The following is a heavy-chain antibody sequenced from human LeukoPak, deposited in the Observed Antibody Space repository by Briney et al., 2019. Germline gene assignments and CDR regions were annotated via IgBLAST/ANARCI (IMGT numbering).Heavy chain of an antibody. Sequence: GGSLRLSCAASGFTFSSYWMSWVRQAPGKGLEWVANIKQDGSEKYYVDSVKGRFTISRDNAKNSLYLQMNSLRAEDTAVYYCASSYGDYPAGDYYYYGMDVWGQGTTVTVSS. D-gene: IGHD4-17*01. CDR1: GFTFSSYW. CDR2: IKQDGSEK. CDR3: ASSYGDYPAGDYYYYGMDV. V-gene: IGHV3-7*03. J-gene: IGHJ6*02.